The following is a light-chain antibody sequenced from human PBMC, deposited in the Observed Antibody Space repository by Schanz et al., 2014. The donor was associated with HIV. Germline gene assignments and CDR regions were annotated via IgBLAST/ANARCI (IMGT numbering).Light chain of an antibody. V-gene: IGKV3-20*01. CDR2: GVS. J-gene: IGKJ1*01. CDR1: ESVSSSQ. Sequence: EIVLTQSPGSLSLSPGGRATLSCRASESVSSSQLAWYQRRPGQAPRLLIYGVSIRATGIPDRFSGSGSGTDFTLTISRLEPEDFAVYFCQQYGDSSRWTFGQGTKVEI. CDR3: QQYGDSSRWT.